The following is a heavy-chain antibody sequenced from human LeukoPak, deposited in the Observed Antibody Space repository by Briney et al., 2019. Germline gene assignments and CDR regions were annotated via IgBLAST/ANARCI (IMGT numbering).Heavy chain of an antibody. CDR3: ARAFSSDYHDFDY. D-gene: IGHD3-10*01. V-gene: IGHV1-2*02. J-gene: IGHJ4*02. Sequence: GASVKVSCKTSGYTFTGYYIYWMRQAPGQGLEWMGWINPNSGGTNSAQKFQGRVTMARDTSISTAYMELSMLRSDDTAVYYCARAFSSDYHDFDYWGQGTLVTVSS. CDR2: INPNSGGT. CDR1: GYTFTGYY.